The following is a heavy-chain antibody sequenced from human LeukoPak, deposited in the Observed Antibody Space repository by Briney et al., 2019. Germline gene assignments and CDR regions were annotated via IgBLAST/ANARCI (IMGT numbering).Heavy chain of an antibody. CDR1: GFTFSTYG. CDR2: IRYDGSNK. CDR3: AKDRPNYYGSNGHYYRRDGDY. Sequence: GGSLRLSCGASGFTFSTYGMHWVRQAPGKGLEWVAFIRYDGSNKYYADSVKGRFTISRDNSENMLYLQMNSLRVEDTAVYFCAKDRPNYYGSNGHYYRRDGDYWGQGTLVTVSS. J-gene: IGHJ4*02. V-gene: IGHV3-30*02. D-gene: IGHD3-22*01.